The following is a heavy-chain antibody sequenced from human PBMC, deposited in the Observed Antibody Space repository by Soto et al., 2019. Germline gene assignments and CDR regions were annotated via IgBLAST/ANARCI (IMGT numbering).Heavy chain of an antibody. Sequence: SVKLSYKASGGAFSSYTLSLVQEAPGQGLEWMGRIIPILGIANYAQKFQGRVTITADKSTSTAYMELSSLRSEDTAVYYCASPRGGYDSSGCFDYWGQGTLVTVSS. CDR2: IIPILGIA. J-gene: IGHJ4*02. CDR1: GGAFSSYT. V-gene: IGHV1-69*02. CDR3: ASPRGGYDSSGCFDY. D-gene: IGHD3-22*01.